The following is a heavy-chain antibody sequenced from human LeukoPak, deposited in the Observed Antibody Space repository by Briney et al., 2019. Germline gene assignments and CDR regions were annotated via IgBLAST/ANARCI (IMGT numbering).Heavy chain of an antibody. J-gene: IGHJ4*02. CDR1: GGSIINYY. CDR2: IYDYGTT. V-gene: IGHV4-59*01. D-gene: IGHD6-13*01. Sequence: SETLSLTCNVSGGSIINYYWTWVRRPPGKGLEWIGYIYDYGTTNYNPSLKSRVTISVDTSKNQFSLSLTSVTAADTAVYYCARGIRYGNDFWGQGTLVTVSS. CDR3: ARGIRYGNDF.